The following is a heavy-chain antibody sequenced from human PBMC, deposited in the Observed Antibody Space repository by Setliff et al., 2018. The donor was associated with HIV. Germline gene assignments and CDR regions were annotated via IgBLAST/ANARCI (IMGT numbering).Heavy chain of an antibody. J-gene: IGHJ4*02. CDR1: GFTFSSYW. D-gene: IGHD2-15*01. Sequence: PGGSLRLSCAASGFTFSSYWMSWVRQAPGKGLEWVANMRQDGSEKYYVASVKGRFTVFRDSAKNSLFLQMNSLRAEDTAVYYCARGEGYCSGGSCYPDYWGQGTLVTVSS. CDR3: ARGEGYCSGGSCYPDY. V-gene: IGHV3-7*01. CDR2: MRQDGSEK.